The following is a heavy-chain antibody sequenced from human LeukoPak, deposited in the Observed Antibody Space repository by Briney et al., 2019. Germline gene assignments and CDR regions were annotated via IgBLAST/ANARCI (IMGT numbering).Heavy chain of an antibody. CDR2: IHYSGST. J-gene: IGHJ4*02. Sequence: SETLSLTCTVSGGSISSYYWSWIRQPPGKGLEWIGYIHYSGSTNYNPSLKSRVTISVDTSKNQFSLKLSSVTAADTAVYYCARQTVAGTIHWGQGTLVTVSS. D-gene: IGHD6-19*01. CDR1: GGSISSYY. CDR3: ARQTVAGTIH. V-gene: IGHV4-59*08.